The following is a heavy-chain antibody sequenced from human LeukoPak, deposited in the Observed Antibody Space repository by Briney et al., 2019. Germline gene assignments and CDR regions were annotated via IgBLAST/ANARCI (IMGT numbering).Heavy chain of an antibody. CDR2: ISYDGSNK. CDR1: GFTFSSDA. V-gene: IGHV3-30-3*01. CDR3: ARDNDYGDYPDAFDI. Sequence: PGGSLRLSCAASGFTFSSDAMHWVRQAPGKGLEWVAVISYDGSNKYYADSVKGRFTISRDNSKNTLYLQMNSLRAEDTAVYYCARDNDYGDYPDAFDIWGQGTMVTVSS. D-gene: IGHD4-17*01. J-gene: IGHJ3*02.